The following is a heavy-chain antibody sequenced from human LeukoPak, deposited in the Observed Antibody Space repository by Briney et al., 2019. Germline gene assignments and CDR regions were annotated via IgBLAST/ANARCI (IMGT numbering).Heavy chain of an antibody. CDR3: ATAPSLLWFGDGY. D-gene: IGHD3-10*01. J-gene: IGHJ4*02. V-gene: IGHV3-48*03. CDR1: GFTFSSYE. Sequence: PGGSLSLSCAASGFTFSSYEMNWVRQAPGKGREWVSYISSSGSPIYYADSVKGRFTISRDNAKNSLYLQMNSLRAEDTAVYYCATAPSLLWFGDGYWGQGTLVTVSS. CDR2: ISSSGSPI.